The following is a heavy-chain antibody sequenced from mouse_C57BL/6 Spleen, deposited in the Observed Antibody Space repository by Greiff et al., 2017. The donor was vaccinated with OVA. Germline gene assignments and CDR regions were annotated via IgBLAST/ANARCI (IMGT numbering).Heavy chain of an antibody. Sequence: EVQGVESGGGLVKPGGSLKLSCAASGFTFSSYTMSWVRQTPEKRLEWVATISGGGGNTYYPDSVKGRFTISRDNAKNTLYLQMSSLRSEDTALYYCARQAVVATPYAMDYWGQGTSVTVSS. V-gene: IGHV5-9*01. J-gene: IGHJ4*01. CDR2: ISGGGGNT. CDR1: GFTFSSYT. D-gene: IGHD1-1*01. CDR3: ARQAVVATPYAMDY.